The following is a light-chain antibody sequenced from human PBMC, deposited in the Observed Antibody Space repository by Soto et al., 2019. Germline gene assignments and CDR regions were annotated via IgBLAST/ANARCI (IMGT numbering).Light chain of an antibody. J-gene: IGKJ1*01. CDR1: QSVSSSY. Sequence: EIVLTQSPGTLSLSPGERATLSCRASQSVSSSYLAWYQQKPCQAPRLLIYGASSRAPGIPDRFSGSGSGTDFTLTISRLEPEDFAVYYCQQYGSSPPMTFGQGTKVEIK. V-gene: IGKV3-20*01. CDR3: QQYGSSPPMT. CDR2: GAS.